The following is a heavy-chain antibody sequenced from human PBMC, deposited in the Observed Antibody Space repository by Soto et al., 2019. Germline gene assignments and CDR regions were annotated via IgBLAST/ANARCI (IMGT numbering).Heavy chain of an antibody. V-gene: IGHV3-30*18. J-gene: IGHJ6*02. D-gene: IGHD5-12*01. CDR2: ISYDGSNK. CDR3: AKGLRVVAIDYYYYGMDV. Sequence: QVQLVESGGGVVQPGRSLRLSCAASGFTFSSYGMHWVRQAPGKGLEWVAVISYDGSNKYYADSVKGRFTISRDNSKNTXXLQMNSLRAEDTAVYYCAKGLRVVAIDYYYYGMDVWGQGTTVTVSS. CDR1: GFTFSSYG.